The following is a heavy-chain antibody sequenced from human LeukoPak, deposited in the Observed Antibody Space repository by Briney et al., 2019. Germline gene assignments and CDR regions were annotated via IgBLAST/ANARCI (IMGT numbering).Heavy chain of an antibody. J-gene: IGHJ6*03. CDR3: GKGMNILLLEIARTYYYLDV. V-gene: IGHV3-23*01. D-gene: IGHD2-21*01. CDR1: GCAFSSYA. Sequence: GSLRLSCTSAGCAFSSYAVSNVSQAPGKGLEWVSAISGSGGSTYYADSVKGRFTISRDNSKNTLYLQMNSLRAEDTAVYYCGKGMNILLLEIARTYYYLDVWGKGTTVTVSS. CDR2: ISGSGGST.